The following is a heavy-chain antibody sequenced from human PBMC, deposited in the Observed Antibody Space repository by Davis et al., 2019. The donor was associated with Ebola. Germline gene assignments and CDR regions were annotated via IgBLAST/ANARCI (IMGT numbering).Heavy chain of an antibody. CDR2: IIPIFGTA. CDR3: ARGACSGGSCYSFIYYYGMDV. J-gene: IGHJ6*02. Sequence: AASVKVSCKASGGTFSSYAISWARQAPGQGLEWMGGIIPIFGTANYAQKFQGRATITADESTSTAYMELSSLRSEDTAVYYCARGACSGGSCYSFIYYYGMDVWGQGTTVTVSS. D-gene: IGHD2-15*01. CDR1: GGTFSSYA. V-gene: IGHV1-69*13.